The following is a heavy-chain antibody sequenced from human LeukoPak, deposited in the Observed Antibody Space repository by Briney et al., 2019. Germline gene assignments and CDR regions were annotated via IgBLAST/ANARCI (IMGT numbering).Heavy chain of an antibody. CDR1: GGSISSSNW. V-gene: IGHV4-4*02. Sequence: SETLSLTCAVSGGSISSSNWWSWVRQPPGKGLEWIGEIYHSGSTNYNPSLKSRVTISVDTSKNQFSLKLSSVTAADTAVYYCARVGEAASFDYWGQGTLVTVSS. J-gene: IGHJ4*02. CDR3: ARVGEAASFDY. D-gene: IGHD3-10*01. CDR2: IYHSGST.